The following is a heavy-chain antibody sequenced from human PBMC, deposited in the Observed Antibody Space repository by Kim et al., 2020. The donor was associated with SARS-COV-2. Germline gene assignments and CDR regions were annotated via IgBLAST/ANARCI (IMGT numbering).Heavy chain of an antibody. CDR3: ARDRCGGGSCLYIWFDP. CDR1: GFTFSSYW. Sequence: GGSLRLSCAASGFTFSSYWMSWVRQAPGKGLEWVANIKQDGSEKYYVDSVKGRFTISRDNAKNSLYLQMNSLRAEDTAVYYCARDRCGGGSCLYIWFDPWGQGALVTVSS. J-gene: IGHJ5*02. D-gene: IGHD2-15*01. CDR2: IKQDGSEK. V-gene: IGHV3-7*03.